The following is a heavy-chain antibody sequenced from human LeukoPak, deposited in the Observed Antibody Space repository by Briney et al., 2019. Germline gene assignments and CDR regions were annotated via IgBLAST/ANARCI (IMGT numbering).Heavy chain of an antibody. D-gene: IGHD5-18*01. CDR1: GFTFSSYS. V-gene: IGHV3-21*01. J-gene: IGHJ4*02. CDR3: ARDHPAQLWSWY. CDR2: ISSSSSYI. Sequence: GGSLRLSCAASGFTFSSYSINWVRQAPGKGLEWVSSISSSSSYIYYADSVKGRFTISRDNAKNSLYLQMNSLRAEDTAVYYCARDHPAQLWSWYWGQGTLVTVSS.